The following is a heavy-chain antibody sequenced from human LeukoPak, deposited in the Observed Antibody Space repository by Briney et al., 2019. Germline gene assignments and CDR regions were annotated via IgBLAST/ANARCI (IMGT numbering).Heavy chain of an antibody. V-gene: IGHV1-18*01. D-gene: IGHD6-13*01. CDR2: IRAYNGIT. CDR3: ARDSGSDSSNWYGKWLAP. J-gene: IGHJ5*02. CDR1: GYTFTSYG. Sequence: GASVTVSCMAAGYTFTSYGISWVRQAPGQGLEWVGWIRAYNGITNYAQKLQATVTMTTPTSATTAYMALRSLTSHDTAVYYCARDSGSDSSNWYGKWLAPWGQGTLVTVSS.